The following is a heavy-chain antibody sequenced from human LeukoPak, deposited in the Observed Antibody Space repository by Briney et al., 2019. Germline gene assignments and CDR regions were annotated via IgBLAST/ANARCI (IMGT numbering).Heavy chain of an antibody. CDR1: GYTFTSYY. V-gene: IGHV1-46*01. D-gene: IGHD6-13*01. CDR2: INPSGGST. CDR3: ARVHPHSSSWYTPFDY. J-gene: IGHJ4*02. Sequence: ASVKVSCKASGYTFTSYYMHWVRQAPGQGLEWMGIINPSGGSTSYAQKFQGRVTMTRDTSISTAYMELSRLRSDDTAVYYCARVHPHSSSWYTPFDYWGQGTLVTVSS.